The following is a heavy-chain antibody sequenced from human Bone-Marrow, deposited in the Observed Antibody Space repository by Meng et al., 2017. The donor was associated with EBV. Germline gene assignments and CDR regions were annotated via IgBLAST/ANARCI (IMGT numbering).Heavy chain of an antibody. D-gene: IGHD6-19*01. CDR3: ARPFPSWQSPRLDPFGA. Sequence: QLQLRESGPGQVKPSXXLALTSPFPGAPISSFYYWGWIRQPPGRGLEWIGSVHYTGSTYYSPSLKSRVTVSVDTSKNQFSLRLTSVTAADTAVYYCARPFPSWQSPRLDPFGAWGQGTLVTVSS. V-gene: IGHV4-39*01. CDR2: VHYTGST. J-gene: IGHJ5*02. CDR1: GAPISSFYY.